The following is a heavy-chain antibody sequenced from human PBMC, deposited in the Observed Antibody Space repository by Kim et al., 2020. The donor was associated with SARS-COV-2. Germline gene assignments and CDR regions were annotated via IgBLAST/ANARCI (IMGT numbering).Heavy chain of an antibody. V-gene: IGHV3-23*01. D-gene: IGHD5-12*01. J-gene: IGHJ4*02. Sequence: ADSVKGRFTISRDNSKNTLYLQMNSLRAEDTAVYYCAKGRDGYTYWGSFDYWGQGTRVTVSS. CDR3: AKGRDGYTYWGSFDY.